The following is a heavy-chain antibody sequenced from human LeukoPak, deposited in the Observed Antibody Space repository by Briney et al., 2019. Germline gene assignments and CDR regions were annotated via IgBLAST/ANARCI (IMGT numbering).Heavy chain of an antibody. Sequence: GGSLRLSCAASGLAFSSYGMNWVRQTPGKGLEWVSSISSSSNSIYYADSGKGRFTISRDNAKNSLYLQMNSLRAEDTAVYYCARLFMVRGVLNSDYWGQGTLVTVSS. D-gene: IGHD3-10*01. CDR3: ARLFMVRGVLNSDY. CDR1: GLAFSSYG. CDR2: ISSSSNSI. V-gene: IGHV3-21*01. J-gene: IGHJ4*02.